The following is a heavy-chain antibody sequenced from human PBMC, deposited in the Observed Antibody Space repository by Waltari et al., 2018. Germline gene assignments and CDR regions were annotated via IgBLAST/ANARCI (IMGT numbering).Heavy chain of an antibody. CDR3: ARAPAGGSGNFDY. J-gene: IGHJ4*02. V-gene: IGHV4-34*01. CDR1: GGSFSGYY. Sequence: QVQLQQWGAGLLKPSETLSLTCAVYGGSFSGYYWSWIRQSPGKGLEWIGEINHSGSTNYNPSLKSRVTISVDTSKNQFSLKLSSVTAADTAVYYCARAPAGGSGNFDYWGQGTLVTVSS. CDR2: INHSGST. D-gene: IGHD6-25*01.